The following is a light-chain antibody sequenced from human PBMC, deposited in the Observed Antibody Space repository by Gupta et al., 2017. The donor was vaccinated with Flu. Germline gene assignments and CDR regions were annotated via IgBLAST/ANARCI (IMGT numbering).Light chain of an antibody. CDR2: FSS. Sequence: VLTQSPDLQSVTPKDKVTLTCRDSQNVDDKLHWYQQRGDQSPRLLIKFSSQTFSGVPWRFSGSGSGTLFTLTIDGLEAEDAATYYCHQTNTLPFTFGGGTKVEIK. V-gene: IGKV6-21*01. J-gene: IGKJ4*01. CDR1: QNVDDK. CDR3: HQTNTLPFT.